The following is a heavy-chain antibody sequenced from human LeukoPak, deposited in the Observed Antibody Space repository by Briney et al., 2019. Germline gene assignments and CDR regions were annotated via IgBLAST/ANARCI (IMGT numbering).Heavy chain of an antibody. CDR3: ARQGIPYDTSSYPTDY. CDR1: GYSITNYW. CDR2: IYPADSDI. J-gene: IGHJ4*02. Sequence: PGESLKISCKGSGYSITNYWIGWVRQMPGKGLEWMGIIYPADSDIRYSPSFQGQVTISADKSISTAYLQWSSLKASDTAMYYCARQGIPYDTSSYPTDYWGQGTLVTVSS. V-gene: IGHV5-51*01. D-gene: IGHD3-22*01.